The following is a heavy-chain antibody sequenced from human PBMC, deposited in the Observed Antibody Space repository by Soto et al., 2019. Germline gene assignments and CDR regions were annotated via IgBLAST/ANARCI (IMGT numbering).Heavy chain of an antibody. J-gene: IGHJ6*02. CDR1: GFAFDTYG. CDR3: AKDRDPDYYYYLMDV. D-gene: IGHD3-16*01. Sequence: QVQLVESGGGVIPPGRSLRLSCEASGFAFDTYGMPWIRQGAGQGLEWVATMSYDGSKIYYSDSVRGRFSISRDDSKRTLYLQMNSLRAEDTAVYYCAKDRDPDYYYYLMDVWGQGTTVTVSS. V-gene: IGHV3-30*18. CDR2: MSYDGSKI.